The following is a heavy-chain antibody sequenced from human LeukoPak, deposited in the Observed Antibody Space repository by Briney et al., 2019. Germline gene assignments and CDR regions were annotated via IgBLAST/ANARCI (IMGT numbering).Heavy chain of an antibody. CDR2: INPNSGGT. V-gene: IGHV1-2*02. Sequence: GASVKVSRKASGYTLTGYYMHWVRQAPAQGLEWMGWINPNSGGTNYAQKFQGRVTMTRDTSISTAYMELSRLRSDDTAVYYCARFIVVVPAATQDAFDIWGQGTMVTVSS. CDR1: GYTLTGYY. CDR3: ARFIVVVPAATQDAFDI. D-gene: IGHD2-2*01. J-gene: IGHJ3*02.